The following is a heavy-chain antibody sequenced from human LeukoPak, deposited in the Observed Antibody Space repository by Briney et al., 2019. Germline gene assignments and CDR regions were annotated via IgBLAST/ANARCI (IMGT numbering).Heavy chain of an antibody. CDR3: ARELAAAGPGWFDP. D-gene: IGHD6-13*01. J-gene: IGHJ5*02. V-gene: IGHV3-30-3*01. CDR2: ISYDGSNK. Sequence: PGRSLRLSCAASGFTFSSYAMHWVRQAPGKGLEWVAVISYDGSNKYYADSVKGRFTISRDNSKNTLYLQMNSLRAEDTAVYYCARELAAAGPGWFDPWGQGTLVTVSS. CDR1: GFTFSSYA.